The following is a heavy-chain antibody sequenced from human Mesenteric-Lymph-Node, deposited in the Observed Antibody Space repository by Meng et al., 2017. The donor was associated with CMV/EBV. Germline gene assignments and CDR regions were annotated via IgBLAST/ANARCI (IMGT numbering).Heavy chain of an antibody. V-gene: IGHV3-30-3*01. Sequence: GESLKISCAASGFTFSSYAMHWVRQAPGKGLEWVAVISYDGSNKYYADSVKGRFTISRDNSKNTLYLQMNSLRAEDTAVYYCARSPPIQSYDFWSGYHLGHWGQGTLVTVSS. J-gene: IGHJ4*02. CDR3: ARSPPIQSYDFWSGYHLGH. CDR2: ISYDGSNK. CDR1: GFTFSSYA. D-gene: IGHD3-3*01.